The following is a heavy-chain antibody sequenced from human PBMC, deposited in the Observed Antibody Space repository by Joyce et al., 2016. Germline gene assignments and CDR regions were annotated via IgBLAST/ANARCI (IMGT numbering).Heavy chain of an antibody. V-gene: IGHV3-53*01. CDR2: IYSGGNT. Sequence: EVQLVESGGGLIQPGGSLRLSCADSGFTVSHNYMRWVRQAPAKGLEWVSIIYSGGNTYYADSVKGRFTSSRDNSKNTLYLQMNSLRAEDTAVYYCARAYSSSWDFDYWGQGTLVTVSS. CDR1: GFTVSHNY. D-gene: IGHD6-13*01. CDR3: ARAYSSSWDFDY. J-gene: IGHJ4*02.